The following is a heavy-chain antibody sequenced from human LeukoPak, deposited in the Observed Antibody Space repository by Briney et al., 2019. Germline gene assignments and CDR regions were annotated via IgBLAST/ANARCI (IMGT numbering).Heavy chain of an antibody. CDR1: KFTFSTSW. V-gene: IGHV3-7*01. CDR2: INQDGSAQ. J-gene: IGHJ3*02. CDR3: ARGLTFWELLDAFDI. D-gene: IGHD1-26*01. Sequence: GGSLRLSCAASKFTFSTSWMTWVRQAPGKGLEWVANINQDGSAQVYVDSVKGRFTISRDNSKNTLYLQMNSLRAEDTAVYYCARGLTFWELLDAFDIWGQGTMVTVSS.